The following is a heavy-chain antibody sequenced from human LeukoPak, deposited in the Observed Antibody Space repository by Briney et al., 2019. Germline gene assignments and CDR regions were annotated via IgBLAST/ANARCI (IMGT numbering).Heavy chain of an antibody. CDR1: GDSISSGGYY. CDR3: ARLLKTRIDDAFDI. Sequence: SQTLSLTCTVSGDSISSGGYYWSWIRQHPGKGLEWIGYIYDSENTYYNPSLKSRVTISADTSKNQFSLKLSSVPAADTAVYYCARLLKTRIDDAFDIWGQGTMVTVSS. CDR2: IYDSENT. D-gene: IGHD1-7*01. J-gene: IGHJ3*02. V-gene: IGHV4-31*03.